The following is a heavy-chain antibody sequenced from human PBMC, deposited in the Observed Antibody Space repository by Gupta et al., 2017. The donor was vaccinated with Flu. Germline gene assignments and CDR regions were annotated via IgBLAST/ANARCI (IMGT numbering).Heavy chain of an antibody. Sequence: FHWVRQAPGQGLEWMGRINPNSGGANFAQKFQGRVTMTTDTSISTAYMELSSLKSDDTAVYYCARAKYSTDWERYPFDVWGRGTMVTVSS. V-gene: IGHV1-2*06. CDR2: INPNSGGA. D-gene: IGHD6-13*01. J-gene: IGHJ3*01. CDR3: ARAKYSTDWERYPFDV.